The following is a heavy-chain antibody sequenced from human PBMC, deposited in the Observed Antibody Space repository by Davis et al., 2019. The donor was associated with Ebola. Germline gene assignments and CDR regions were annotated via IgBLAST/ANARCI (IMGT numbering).Heavy chain of an antibody. Sequence: GESLKISCKGSGYTFTTYWIGWVRQMPGKGLEWMGIIYPGDSDTRYSPSFQGQVTISADKSISTAYLQWSSLEASDTAMYYCARRGGWSGAFLDYWGQGTLVTVSS. V-gene: IGHV5-51*01. CDR3: ARRGGWSGAFLDY. CDR2: IYPGDSDT. J-gene: IGHJ4*02. D-gene: IGHD3-3*02. CDR1: GYTFTTYW.